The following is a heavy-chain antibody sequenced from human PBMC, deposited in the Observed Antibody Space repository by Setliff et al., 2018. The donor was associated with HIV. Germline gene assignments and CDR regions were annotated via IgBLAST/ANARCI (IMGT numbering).Heavy chain of an antibody. J-gene: IGHJ4*02. CDR2: IKTEAEGHAT. Sequence: GESLKISCGASGFTFSGSPMHWVRQASGKGLEWVGRIKTEAEGHATAYAASVKGRFTTSRDDSKNTAYLQMNSLKTEDTAIYYCTRPQYIYDNSDSDNWGQGALVTVSS. D-gene: IGHD3-22*01. V-gene: IGHV3-73*01. CDR3: TRPQYIYDNSDSDN. CDR1: GFTFSGSP.